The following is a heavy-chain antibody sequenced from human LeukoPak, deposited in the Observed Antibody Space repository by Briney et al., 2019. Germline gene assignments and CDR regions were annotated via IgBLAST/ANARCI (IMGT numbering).Heavy chain of an antibody. CDR3: ARDFFSEVTYHGEIAYFDQ. Sequence: ASVKVCCKASGYTFTGYYMHWVRQAPGQGLEWMGWINPNSGGTNYAQKFQGRVTMTRDTSISTAYMELSRLRSDDTAVYYCARDFFSEVTYHGEIAYFDQWGPGTLVSVSS. J-gene: IGHJ4*02. CDR1: GYTFTGYY. D-gene: IGHD1-14*01. V-gene: IGHV1-2*02. CDR2: INPNSGGT.